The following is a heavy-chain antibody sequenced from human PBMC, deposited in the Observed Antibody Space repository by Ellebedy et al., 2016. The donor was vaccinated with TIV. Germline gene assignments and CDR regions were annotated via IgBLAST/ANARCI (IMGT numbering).Heavy chain of an antibody. CDR2: IYSGGST. CDR1: GFTVSSNY. Sequence: GESLKISCAASGFTVSSNYMSWVRQAPGKGLEWVSVIYSGGSTYYADSVKGRFTISRDNSKNTLYLQMNSLRAEDTAVYYCAREGVGATKGDAFDIWGQGTMVTVSS. CDR3: AREGVGATKGDAFDI. V-gene: IGHV3-66*01. D-gene: IGHD1-26*01. J-gene: IGHJ3*02.